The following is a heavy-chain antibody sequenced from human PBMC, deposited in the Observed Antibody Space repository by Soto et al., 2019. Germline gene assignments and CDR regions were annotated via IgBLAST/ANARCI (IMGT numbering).Heavy chain of an antibody. CDR3: AKGGYASPFDY. J-gene: IGHJ4*02. CDR2: VRGVDTST. D-gene: IGHD1-1*01. Sequence: GGSLRLSCAASGFSFSNYALTWVRQAPGKGLEWVSTVRGVDTSTYYADSVKGRFTISRDNSMNKLFLDMSSLRAEDTAIYYCAKGGYASPFDYWGLGTLVTVSS. V-gene: IGHV3-23*01. CDR1: GFSFSNYA.